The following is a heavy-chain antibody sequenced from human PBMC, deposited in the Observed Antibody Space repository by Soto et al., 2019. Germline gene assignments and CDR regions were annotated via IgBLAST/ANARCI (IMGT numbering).Heavy chain of an antibody. CDR3: ATGPYGDYVCEDCMDV. Sequence: GGSLRLSCAASGFTFSSYAMSWVRQAPGKGLEWVSAISGSGGSTYYADSVKGRFTISRDNSKNTLYLQMNSLRAEDTAVYYCATGPYGDYVCEDCMDVWGKGTTVTVSS. V-gene: IGHV3-23*01. CDR1: GFTFSSYA. D-gene: IGHD4-17*01. J-gene: IGHJ6*03. CDR2: ISGSGGST.